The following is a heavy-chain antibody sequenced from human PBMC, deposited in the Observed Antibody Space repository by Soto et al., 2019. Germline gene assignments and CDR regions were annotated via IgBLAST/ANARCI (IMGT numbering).Heavy chain of an antibody. D-gene: IGHD6-19*01. V-gene: IGHV3-11*06. CDR1: GFTFTAYY. J-gene: IGHJ4*02. CDR2: ISSSSSYA. Sequence: GGSLRLSCAASGFTFTAYYRSWIRQPPGKGLEWLSYISSSSSYANYADSVKGRFTISRDNSKNSLYLQMTTLRAADTAVYYGAKAGYTSGWYDYWGEGTLVTVYS. CDR3: AKAGYTSGWYDY.